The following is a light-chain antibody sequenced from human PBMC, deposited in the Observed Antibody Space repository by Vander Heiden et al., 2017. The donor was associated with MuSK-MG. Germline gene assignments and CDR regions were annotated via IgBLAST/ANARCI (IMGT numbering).Light chain of an antibody. CDR2: EAS. Sequence: DIQMTQSPSTLSASVGDRVTITCRASQSIGHWLAWYQQKPGKAPKVLIYEASNLESGVPSRFSGSGSGTEFTLTISSVQTDDFATYYCQQVDKSPQTFGQGTKVEVK. CDR3: QQVDKSPQT. V-gene: IGKV1-5*03. CDR1: QSIGHW. J-gene: IGKJ1*01.